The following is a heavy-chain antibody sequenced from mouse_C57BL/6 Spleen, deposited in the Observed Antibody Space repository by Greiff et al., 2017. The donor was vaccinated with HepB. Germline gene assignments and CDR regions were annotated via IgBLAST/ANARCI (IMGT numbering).Heavy chain of an antibody. D-gene: IGHD1-1*01. J-gene: IGHJ3*01. CDR3: ARGHGSSSAWFAY. CDR2: ISYDGSN. CDR1: GYSITSGYY. V-gene: IGHV3-6*01. Sequence: EVKLMESGPGLVKPSQSLSLTCSVTGYSITSGYYWNWIRQFPGNKLEWMGYISYDGSNNYNPSLKNRISITRDTSKNQFFLKLNSVTTEDTATYYCARGHGSSSAWFAYWGQGTLVTVSA.